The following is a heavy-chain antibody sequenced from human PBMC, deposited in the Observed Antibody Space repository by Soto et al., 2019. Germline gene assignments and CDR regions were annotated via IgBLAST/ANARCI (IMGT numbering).Heavy chain of an antibody. D-gene: IGHD2-8*01. J-gene: IGHJ3*02. V-gene: IGHV3-15*01. Sequence: GGSLRLSCAASGFTFSNAWTGWVRQAPGKGLEWGGRIKRETDDWKTDYSAPVKGRFTISRDDSKNTLYLQMNSLKTEDTAVYYCSTYAHCAIVVGSIGSFDIWGQGTLVTVSS. CDR3: STYAHCAIVVGSIGSFDI. CDR2: IKRETDDWKT. CDR1: GFTFSNAW.